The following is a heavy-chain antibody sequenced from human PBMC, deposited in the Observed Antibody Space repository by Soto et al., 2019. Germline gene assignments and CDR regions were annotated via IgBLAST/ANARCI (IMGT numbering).Heavy chain of an antibody. Sequence: PGGSLRLSCAASGFTFSSYAMRWVRQAPGKGLEWVAVISYDGSDKKYADSVKGRFTISRDNSKNTLYLQMNSLRAEDTAVYYCARDSSIAAADYYFDYWGQGTPVTVSS. V-gene: IGHV3-30-3*01. CDR3: ARDSSIAAADYYFDY. J-gene: IGHJ4*02. D-gene: IGHD6-13*01. CDR2: ISYDGSDK. CDR1: GFTFSSYA.